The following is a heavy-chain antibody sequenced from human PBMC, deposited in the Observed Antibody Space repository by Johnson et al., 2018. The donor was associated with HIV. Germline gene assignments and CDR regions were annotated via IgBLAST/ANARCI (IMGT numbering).Heavy chain of an antibody. V-gene: IGHV3-30*14. CDR1: GFTFSSYP. CDR2: ISYDGNSK. D-gene: IGHD2/OR15-2a*01. J-gene: IGHJ3*02. CDR3: ATNRGGAFDI. Sequence: QMQLVESGGGVVQPGRSLRLSCAASGFTFSSYPMHWVRQAPGKGLEWVAFISYDGNSKYFADSVKGRFTISRDNSKNTLYLQMNSLRAEDTAVYYCATNRGGAFDIWGQGTMVTVSS.